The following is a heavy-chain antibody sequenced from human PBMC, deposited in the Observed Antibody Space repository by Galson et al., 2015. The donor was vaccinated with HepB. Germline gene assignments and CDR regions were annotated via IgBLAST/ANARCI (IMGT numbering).Heavy chain of an antibody. D-gene: IGHD1-26*01. CDR2: IYYSGST. V-gene: IGHV3-69-1*02. J-gene: IGHJ3*02. Sequence: EWIGYIYYSGSTYYNPSLKSRVTISRDNAKNSLYLQMNSLRAEDTAVYFCARDKSGQDNAFGIWGQGTMVTVSS. CDR3: ARDKSGQDNAFGI.